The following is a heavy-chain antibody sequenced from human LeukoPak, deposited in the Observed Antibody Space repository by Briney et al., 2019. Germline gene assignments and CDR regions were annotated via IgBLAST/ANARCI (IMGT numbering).Heavy chain of an antibody. V-gene: IGHV3-15*01. Sequence: GGSLRLSCAASGFTFSNAWMSWVRQAPGKGLEWVGRINSKTDSGTTDYAAPVKGRFTISRDDSKNTLYLQMNSLKTEDTAVYYCTTRSAVAGIGYYYYGMDVWGQGTTVTVSS. D-gene: IGHD6-19*01. CDR2: INSKTDSGTT. CDR3: TTRSAVAGIGYYYYGMDV. J-gene: IGHJ6*02. CDR1: GFTFSNAW.